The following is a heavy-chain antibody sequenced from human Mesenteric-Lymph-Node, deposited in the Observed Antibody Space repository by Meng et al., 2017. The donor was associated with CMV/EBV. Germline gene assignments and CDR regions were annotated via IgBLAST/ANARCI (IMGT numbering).Heavy chain of an antibody. CDR1: GGSISSYY. CDR2: IYYSGST. Sequence: GPLRLSCTVSGGSISSYYWSWIRQPPGKGLEWIGYIYYSGSTNYNPPLKSRVTISVDTSKNQFSLKLSSVTAADTAVYYCATSSPSVSRSAFDIWGQGTMVTVSS. CDR3: ATSSPSVSRSAFDI. J-gene: IGHJ3*02. V-gene: IGHV4-59*01. D-gene: IGHD1-26*01.